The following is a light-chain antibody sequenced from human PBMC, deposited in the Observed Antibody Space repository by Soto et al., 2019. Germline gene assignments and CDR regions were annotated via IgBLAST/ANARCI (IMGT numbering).Light chain of an antibody. V-gene: IGLV2-8*01. Sequence: QSALTQPPSASGSPGQSVTISCTGTSRDVGAHNYVSWYQHHPGKAPKLIIYEVNKRPSWVPDRFSGSKSGNTASLTVSGLQAEDESPFYCCTSLGGSKRLFGGGTKLTVL. CDR1: SRDVGAHNY. J-gene: IGLJ2*01. CDR2: EVN. CDR3: CTSLGGSKRL.